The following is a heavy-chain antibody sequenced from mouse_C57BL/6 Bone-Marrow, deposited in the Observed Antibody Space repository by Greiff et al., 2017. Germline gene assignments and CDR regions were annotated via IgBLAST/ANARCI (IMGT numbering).Heavy chain of an antibody. CDR3: ARNYYGSSYAH. J-gene: IGHJ2*01. Sequence: VQLQQSGAELVKPGASVKLSCKASGYTFTSYWMQWVKQRPGQGLEWIGEIDPSDSYTNYNQKFKGKATLTVDTSSSTAYMQLSSLTSEDSAVYYCARNYYGSSYAHWGQGTTLTVSS. CDR1: GYTFTSYW. D-gene: IGHD1-1*01. V-gene: IGHV1-50*01. CDR2: IDPSDSYT.